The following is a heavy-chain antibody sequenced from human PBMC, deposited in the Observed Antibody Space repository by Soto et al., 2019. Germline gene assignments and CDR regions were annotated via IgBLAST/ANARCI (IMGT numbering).Heavy chain of an antibody. J-gene: IGHJ3*02. CDR1: GYTFTDYY. D-gene: IGHD5-18*01. CDR2: MNPKGGGA. Sequence: ASVKVSCKTSGYTFTDYYTHWVRQAPGQGLEWMGWMNPKGGGAYFAQKFQGRVTLTRDTSIGTAYIEVNSLTSDDTAVYFCTRENIENSDGLYDAFDIWRQGTTVTVSS. CDR3: TRENIENSDGLYDAFDI. V-gene: IGHV1-2*02.